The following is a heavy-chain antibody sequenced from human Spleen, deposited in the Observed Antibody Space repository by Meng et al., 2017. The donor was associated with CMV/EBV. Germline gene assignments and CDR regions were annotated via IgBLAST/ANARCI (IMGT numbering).Heavy chain of an antibody. J-gene: IGHJ4*02. D-gene: IGHD4-17*01. Sequence: QVQLQESGPGLVKPSQTLSLTCTVSGGSISSGGYYWSWIRQPPGKGLEWIGEINHSGSTNYNPSLKSRVTISVDTSKNQFSLKLSSVTAADTAVYYCATGTTGFISYWGQGTLVTVSS. V-gene: IGHV4-31*03. CDR1: GGSISSGGYY. CDR3: ATGTTGFISY. CDR2: INHSGST.